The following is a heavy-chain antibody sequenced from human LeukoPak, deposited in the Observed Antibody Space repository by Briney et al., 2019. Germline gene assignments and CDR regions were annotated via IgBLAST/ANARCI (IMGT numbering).Heavy chain of an antibody. CDR1: GFTFSSYS. CDR3: AREGYYDNSGYYRYFDL. V-gene: IGHV3-21*01. J-gene: IGHJ2*01. CDR2: ISTSSTFI. Sequence: GGSLRLSCAASGFTFSSYSMNWVRQAPGKGLEWVSSISTSSTFIYYADSVKGRFTISRDNAKNSLYRQMNSLRAEDTAVYYCAREGYYDNSGYYRYFDLWGRGTLVTVSS. D-gene: IGHD3-22*01.